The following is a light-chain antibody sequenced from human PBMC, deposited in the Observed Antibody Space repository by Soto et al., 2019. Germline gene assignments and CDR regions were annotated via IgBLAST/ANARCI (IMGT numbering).Light chain of an antibody. Sequence: DIQMTQSPSSLSASVGDRLTSTCRASQNIDSYLNWYQQKPGKAPKLLIFAASNLQSGVPSRFSASGSGTDFTVTISSLQPDDFATYYCQQTYSVPGSFGGGTKVDIK. V-gene: IGKV1-39*01. J-gene: IGKJ4*01. CDR2: AAS. CDR3: QQTYSVPGS. CDR1: QNIDSY.